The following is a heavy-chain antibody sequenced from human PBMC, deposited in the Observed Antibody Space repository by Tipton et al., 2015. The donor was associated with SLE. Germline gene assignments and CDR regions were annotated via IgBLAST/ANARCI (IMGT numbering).Heavy chain of an antibody. Sequence: SLRLSCAASGFTFDGHAMHWVRQAPGKGLEWIAGITWNSVGWGYMDSVKGRFTISRDNAKNSLFLQMNSLRAEDTAVYYCAREDHSTYIYWGRGTLVTVSS. J-gene: IGHJ4*02. V-gene: IGHV3-9*01. CDR2: ITWNSVGW. CDR1: GFTFDGHA. D-gene: IGHD4-11*01. CDR3: AREDHSTYIY.